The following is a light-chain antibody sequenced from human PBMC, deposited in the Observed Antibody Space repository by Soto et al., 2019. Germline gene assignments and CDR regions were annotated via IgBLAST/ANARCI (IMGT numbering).Light chain of an antibody. CDR2: YDR. CDR3: QMWDTTSDQGV. CDR1: NIGSKS. V-gene: IGLV3-21*04. J-gene: IGLJ2*01. Sequence: SYELAQPPSVSVAPGKTASITCGGNNIGSKSVLWYQLKAGQAPVLLIYYDRYRPSGIPERFSGSNSGNTATLTISRVEAGDEADYYCQMWDTTSDQGVFGGGTQLTVL.